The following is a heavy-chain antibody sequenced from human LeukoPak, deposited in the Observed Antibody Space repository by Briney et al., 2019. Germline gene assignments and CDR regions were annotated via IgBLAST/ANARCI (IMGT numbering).Heavy chain of an antibody. CDR1: GFTFSNYG. J-gene: IGHJ3*02. V-gene: IGHV3-23*01. Sequence: PGGSLRLSCAASGFTFSNYGMSWVRQAPGRGLEWVSAISSSSGGTYYADSVKGRFTISRDNSKNTLYLQMNSLRAGDTAVYYCAKVVSGTFDIWGQGTMVTVSS. CDR3: AKVVSGTFDI. CDR2: ISSSSGGT. D-gene: IGHD3-10*01.